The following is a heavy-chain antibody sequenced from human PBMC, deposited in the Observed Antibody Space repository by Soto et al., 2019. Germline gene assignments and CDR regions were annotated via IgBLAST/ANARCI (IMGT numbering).Heavy chain of an antibody. CDR3: TRDWSYGTAEYFQH. CDR2: INADNVNT. V-gene: IGHV1-18*01. Sequence: ASVKVSCKASGYTFTSYGISWVRQAPGQGLEWMGWINADNVNTNYSQKFQGRVTITRDTSASTDYMELSSLKSEDTVVYYCTRDWSYGTAEYFQHWGQGTLVTVSS. CDR1: GYTFTSYG. D-gene: IGHD4-17*01. J-gene: IGHJ1*01.